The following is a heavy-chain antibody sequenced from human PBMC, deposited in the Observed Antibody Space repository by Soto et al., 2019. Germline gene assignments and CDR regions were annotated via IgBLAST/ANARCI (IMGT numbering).Heavy chain of an antibody. D-gene: IGHD2-15*01. Sequence: GGSLRLSCAASGFTFSNAWMSWVRQAPGKGLEWVGRIKSKTDGGTTDYAAPVKGRFTISRDDSKNTLYLQMNSLKTEDTAVYYCTTDHFCDIVVVVAATPTPDAFDIWGQGTMVTVSS. CDR1: GFTFSNAW. CDR3: TTDHFCDIVVVVAATPTPDAFDI. J-gene: IGHJ3*02. V-gene: IGHV3-15*01. CDR2: IKSKTDGGTT.